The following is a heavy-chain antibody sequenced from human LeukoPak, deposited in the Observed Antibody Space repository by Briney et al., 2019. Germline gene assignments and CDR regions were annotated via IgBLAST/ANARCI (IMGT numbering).Heavy chain of an antibody. CDR3: ARDLEYSRSYYRYFDY. V-gene: IGHV4-59*01. CDR1: GGSLSSYY. D-gene: IGHD1-26*01. CDR2: IYSRGLTRGST. Sequence: SETLSLTCTVSGGSLSSYYWSCIRQPPGKGLEWIGYIYSRGLTRGSTNYNPSLKSRVTISVDTSKNQFSLKLSSVTAADTAVYYCARDLEYSRSYYRYFDYWGQGTLVTVSS. J-gene: IGHJ4*02.